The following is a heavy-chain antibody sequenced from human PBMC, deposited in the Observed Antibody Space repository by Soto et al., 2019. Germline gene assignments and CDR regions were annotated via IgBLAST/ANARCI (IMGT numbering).Heavy chain of an antibody. D-gene: IGHD3-16*01. CDR1: GYTFTSYA. J-gene: IGHJ4*02. Sequence: GASVKVSCKASGYTFTSYAISWVRQSPGQGLEWMGRISANHGIANYAQKFQGRVTMTADKSTSTAYMELSSLRSEDTAVYYCASAPVWAPSYFDYWGQGTLVTVPQ. V-gene: IGHV1-18*01. CDR3: ASAPVWAPSYFDY. CDR2: ISANHGIA.